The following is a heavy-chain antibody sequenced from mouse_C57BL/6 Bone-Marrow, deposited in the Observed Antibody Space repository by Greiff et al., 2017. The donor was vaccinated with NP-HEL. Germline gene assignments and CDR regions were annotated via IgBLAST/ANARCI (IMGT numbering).Heavy chain of an antibody. V-gene: IGHV1-19*01. J-gene: IGHJ4*01. CDR1: GYTFTDYY. D-gene: IGHD1-1*01. Sequence: VQLKQSGPVLVKPGASVKMSCKASGYTFTDYYMNWVKQSHGKSLEWIGVINPYNGGTSYNQKFKGKATLTVDKSSSTAYMELNSLTSEDSAVYYCARWVRYGDYWGQGTSVTVSS. CDR3: ARWVRYGDY. CDR2: INPYNGGT.